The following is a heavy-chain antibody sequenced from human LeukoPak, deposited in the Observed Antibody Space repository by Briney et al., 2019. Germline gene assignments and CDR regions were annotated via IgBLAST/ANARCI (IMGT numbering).Heavy chain of an antibody. CDR3: ARTPDIVVLPAAGFDY. D-gene: IGHD2-2*01. CDR1: GGTFSSYA. Sequence: ASVKVSCKASGGTFSSYAISWVRQAPGQGLEWMGGISAYNGNTNYAQSLQGRVTMTTDTSTSTAYMDMRSLRSDDTAVYYCARTPDIVVLPAAGFDYWGQGTLVTVSS. CDR2: ISAYNGNT. V-gene: IGHV1-18*01. J-gene: IGHJ4*02.